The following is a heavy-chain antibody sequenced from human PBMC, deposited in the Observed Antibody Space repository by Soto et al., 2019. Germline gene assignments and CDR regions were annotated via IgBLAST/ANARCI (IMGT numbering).Heavy chain of an antibody. V-gene: IGHV1-69*06. CDR2: IIPIFGTA. D-gene: IGHD3-22*01. CDR1: GGTFSSYA. J-gene: IGHJ4*02. Sequence: SVKVSCKASGGTFSSYAISWVRQAPGQGLEWMGGIIPIFGTANYAQKFQGRVTITADKSTSTAYMELSSLRSEDTAVYYCARDSSGYYLEYYFDYWGQGTLVTVSS. CDR3: ARDSSGYYLEYYFDY.